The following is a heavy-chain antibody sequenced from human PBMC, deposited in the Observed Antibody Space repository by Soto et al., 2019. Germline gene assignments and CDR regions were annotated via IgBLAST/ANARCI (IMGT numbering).Heavy chain of an antibody. J-gene: IGHJ6*02. V-gene: IGHV1-69*01. Sequence: QVQLVQSGAEVKKPGSSVKVSCKASGGTFSSYAISWVRQAPGQGLEWMGGIIPIFGTANYAQKFQGRVALTADESTSTAYMELSSLRSEDTAVYYCARYPRFLIAVAAHRRYYYGMDVWGQGTTVTVSS. CDR2: IIPIFGTA. CDR1: GGTFSSYA. CDR3: ARYPRFLIAVAAHRRYYYGMDV. D-gene: IGHD6-19*01.